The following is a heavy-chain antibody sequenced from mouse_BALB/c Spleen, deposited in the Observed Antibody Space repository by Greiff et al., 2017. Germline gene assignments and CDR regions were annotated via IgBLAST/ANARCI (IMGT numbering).Heavy chain of an antibody. D-gene: IGHD1-1*01. V-gene: IGHV5-17*02. CDR1: GFTFSSFG. CDR3: ARDGSSHYYAMDY. CDR2: ISSGSSTI. Sequence: EVQVVESGGGLVQPGGSRKLSCAASGFTFSSFGMHWVRQAPEKGLEWVAYISSGSSTIYYADTVKGRFTISRDNPKNTLFLQMTSLRSEDTAMYYCARDGSSHYYAMDYWGQGTSVTVSS. J-gene: IGHJ4*01.